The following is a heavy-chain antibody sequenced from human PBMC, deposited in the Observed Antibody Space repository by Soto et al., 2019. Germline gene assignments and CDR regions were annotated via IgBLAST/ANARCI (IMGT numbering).Heavy chain of an antibody. Sequence: QVQLVESGGGVVQPGRSLRLSCAASGFTFSSYVMHWVRQAPGKGLEWVAAISKDGTSQHYADSVKDRFTISRDNSKDTLYVQMDTLRAEDTAVYYCATEDHSSGHAGTFQHWGQGPLVTVSS. CDR3: ATEDHSSGHAGTFQH. D-gene: IGHD3-22*01. V-gene: IGHV3-30*04. CDR1: GFTFSSYV. J-gene: IGHJ1*01. CDR2: ISKDGTSQ.